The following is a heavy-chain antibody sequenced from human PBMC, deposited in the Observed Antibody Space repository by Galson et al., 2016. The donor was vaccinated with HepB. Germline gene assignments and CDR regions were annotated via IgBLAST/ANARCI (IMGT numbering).Heavy chain of an antibody. CDR3: ARNFPYSKLRTGYMDV. CDR2: ISNDGINQ. J-gene: IGHJ6*03. D-gene: IGHD6-13*01. CDR1: GFTFSSYS. V-gene: IGHV3-30-3*01. Sequence: SLRLSCAASGFTFSSYSMHWVRQAPGKGLYWVAFISNDGINQHYADSVKGRFTISRDNSKNTVNLQMNSLRAEDSAVYYCARNFPYSKLRTGYMDVWGKGTTVTVSS.